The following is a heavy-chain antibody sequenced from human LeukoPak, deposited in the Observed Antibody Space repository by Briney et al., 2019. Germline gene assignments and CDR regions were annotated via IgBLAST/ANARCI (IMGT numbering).Heavy chain of an antibody. D-gene: IGHD6-6*01. CDR3: ATSAKTVRPDSWDS. CDR2: INLGGST. J-gene: IGHJ4*02. Sequence: PSETLSLTCALYDGSFDGYSWSWLRQSPGEGLEGIGEINLGGSTNYNPSLKSRVTMTIDTSKKEVSLKLTSVTAADTSIYFCATSAKTVRPDSWDSWGQGTLVSVSS. V-gene: IGHV4-34*01. CDR1: DGSFDGYS.